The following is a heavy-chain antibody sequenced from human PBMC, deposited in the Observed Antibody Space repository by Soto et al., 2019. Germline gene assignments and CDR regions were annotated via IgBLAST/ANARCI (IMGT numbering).Heavy chain of an antibody. J-gene: IGHJ4*02. D-gene: IGHD2-21*02. CDR1: GYTFTSYA. V-gene: IGHV1-3*01. CDR3: ARDETD. Sequence: QVQLVQSGAEVTKPGASVKVSCKASGYTFTSYAIHWVRQAPGQRLEWMGWINAGNGNTKYSQKLQGRVTITRDMSASTADMERSSLRSGDTAVYYCARDETDWGQGALVTVSS. CDR2: INAGNGNT.